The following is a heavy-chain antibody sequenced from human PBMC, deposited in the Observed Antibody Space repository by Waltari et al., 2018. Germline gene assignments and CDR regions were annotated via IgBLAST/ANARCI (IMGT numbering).Heavy chain of an antibody. D-gene: IGHD3-22*01. V-gene: IGHV3-72*01. J-gene: IGHJ1*01. CDR3: VRGGYYYDSNGGYFQF. CDR1: GFIFADHY. Sequence: VQLVESGGGLVHPGGSLRVSCVVSGFIFADHYLHWVRQAPGTATEWVGRIANRANSYITEYPASMKGRFTISREDSKNLLFLQMTDLKSEDTAIYYCVRGGYYYDSNGGYFQFWGRGTLVTVSS. CDR2: IANRANSYIT.